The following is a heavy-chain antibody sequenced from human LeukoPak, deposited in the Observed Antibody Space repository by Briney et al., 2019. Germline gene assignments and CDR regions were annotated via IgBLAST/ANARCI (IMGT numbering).Heavy chain of an antibody. D-gene: IGHD3-3*01. CDR3: AIDFWSGYGMDV. V-gene: IGHV1-2*02. Sequence: GASVKVSCKASGYTVTGYYMHWVRQAPGQGLEWMGWINPNSGGTNYAQKFQGRVTMTRDTSISTAYMELSRLRSDDTAVYYCAIDFWSGYGMDVWGQGTTVTVSS. CDR2: INPNSGGT. J-gene: IGHJ6*02. CDR1: GYTVTGYY.